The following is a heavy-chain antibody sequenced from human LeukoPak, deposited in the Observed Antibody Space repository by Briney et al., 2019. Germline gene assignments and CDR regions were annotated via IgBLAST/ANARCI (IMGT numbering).Heavy chain of an antibody. Sequence: SGGSLRLSCAASGFTFSSYGMHWVRQAPGKGLEWVAFIRYDGSNKYYADSVKGRFTISRDNSKNTLYLQMNSLRAEDTAVYYCAKDTTPPKAGFDPWGQVTLVTFSS. D-gene: IGHD1-14*01. CDR1: GFTFSSYG. V-gene: IGHV3-30*02. CDR2: IRYDGSNK. J-gene: IGHJ5*02. CDR3: AKDTTPPKAGFDP.